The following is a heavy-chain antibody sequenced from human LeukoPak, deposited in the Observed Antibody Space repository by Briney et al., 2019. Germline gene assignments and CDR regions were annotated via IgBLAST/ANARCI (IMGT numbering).Heavy chain of an antibody. CDR3: ARHAAVRGNLVDY. Sequence: SETLSLTCTVSRRSISSNSYYWGWIRQPPGKGLEWIGSIHYSGSTYYKPSLKSRVNISVDTSKNQFSLKLSSVTAADTAAYCCARHAAVRGNLVDYWGQGTLVIVSS. CDR1: RRSISSNSYY. V-gene: IGHV4-39*01. D-gene: IGHD3-10*01. CDR2: IHYSGST. J-gene: IGHJ4*02.